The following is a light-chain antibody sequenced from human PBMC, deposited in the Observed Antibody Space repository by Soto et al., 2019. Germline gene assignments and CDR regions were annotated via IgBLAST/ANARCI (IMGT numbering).Light chain of an antibody. V-gene: IGKV1-9*01. CDR2: IAS. CDR1: QGIRNY. J-gene: IGKJ5*01. CDR3: QQVNSYPIT. Sequence: DIQLTQSPSFLSASVGDRVTITCRASQGIRNYLAWYQQKPGRAPKLLIYIASTLQSGVPSRFSGSYSGTEFTLTITSLQPEDFATYYCQQVNSYPITFGQGTRLEMK.